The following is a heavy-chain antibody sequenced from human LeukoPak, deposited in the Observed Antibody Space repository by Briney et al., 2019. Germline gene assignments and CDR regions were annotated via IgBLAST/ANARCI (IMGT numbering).Heavy chain of an antibody. J-gene: IGHJ3*02. CDR3: AREAIVATIVSDAFDI. V-gene: IGHV4-39*07. CDR1: GGSISSSSYY. D-gene: IGHD5-12*01. CDR2: IYYSGST. Sequence: SETLSLTCTVSGGSISSSSYYWGWIRQPPGKGLEWIGSIYYSGSTYYNPSLKSRVTISVGTSKNQFSLKLSSVTAADTAVYYCAREAIVATIVSDAFDIWGQGTMVTVSS.